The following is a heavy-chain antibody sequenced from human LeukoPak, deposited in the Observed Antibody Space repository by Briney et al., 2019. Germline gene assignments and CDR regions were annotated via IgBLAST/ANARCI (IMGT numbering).Heavy chain of an antibody. J-gene: IGHJ5*02. CDR1: GFTFNTYT. CDR2: ISGSSGII. V-gene: IGHV3-48*01. D-gene: IGHD6-19*01. Sequence: GGSLRLSCAASGFTFNTYTMNWVRQAPGKGLEWVSYISGSSGIIDYADSVRGRFTISRDNAMNSLYLQMNSLRAEDTAVYYCAKGHRYSSGWYWSHWFDPWGQGTLVTVSS. CDR3: AKGHRYSSGWYWSHWFDP.